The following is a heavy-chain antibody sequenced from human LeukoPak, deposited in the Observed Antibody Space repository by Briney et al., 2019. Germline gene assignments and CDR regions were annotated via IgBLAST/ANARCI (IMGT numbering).Heavy chain of an antibody. CDR3: ASQQPTYYYDSSGYSH. CDR2: IYYSGST. V-gene: IGHV4-39*01. J-gene: IGHJ4*02. Sequence: SETLSLTCTVSGGSISSSSYYWGWIRQPPGKGLEWIGSIYYSGSTYYNPSLKGRVTISVDTSKNQFSLKLSSVTAADTAVYYCASQQPTYYYDSSGYSHWGQGTLVTVSS. CDR1: GGSISSSSYY. D-gene: IGHD3-22*01.